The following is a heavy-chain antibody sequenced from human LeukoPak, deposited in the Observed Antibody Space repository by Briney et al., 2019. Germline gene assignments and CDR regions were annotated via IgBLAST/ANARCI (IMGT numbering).Heavy chain of an antibody. CDR3: ASRVLPSSATFDY. J-gene: IGHJ4*02. D-gene: IGHD6-6*01. CDR2: IIPIFGTA. V-gene: IGHV1-69*13. Sequence: SVKVSCKASGGTFSSYAISWVRQAPGQGLEWMGGIIPIFGTANYAQRFQGRVTITADESTSTAYMELSSLRSEDTAVYYCASRVLPSSATFDYWGQGTLVTVSS. CDR1: GGTFSSYA.